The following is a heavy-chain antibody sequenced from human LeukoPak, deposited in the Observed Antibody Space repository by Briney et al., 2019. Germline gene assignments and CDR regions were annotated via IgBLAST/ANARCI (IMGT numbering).Heavy chain of an antibody. CDR3: ARGPDGAYYFDS. V-gene: IGHV5-51*01. CDR1: RDSFTNYW. J-gene: IGHJ4*02. CDR2: IYPYDSDT. D-gene: IGHD1-14*01. Sequence: RGESLKISCKGSRDSFTNYWIGWVRQMPGKGLEWMGLIYPYDSDTRYSPSFQGQVTISVDKSISTAYLQWTSLKASDTALYFCARGPDGAYYFDSWGQGTLVSVSS.